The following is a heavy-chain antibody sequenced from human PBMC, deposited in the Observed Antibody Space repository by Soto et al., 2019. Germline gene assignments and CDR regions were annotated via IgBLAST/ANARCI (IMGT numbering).Heavy chain of an antibody. CDR2: TYHSGST. D-gene: IGHD1-26*01. Sequence: PSETLSLTCTVSGGSISSGGYSWSWIRQPPGKGLEWIGYTYHSGSTYYNPSLKSRVTISVDTSKNQFSLKLSSVTAADTAVYYCARRYGSAIDYWGQGTLVTVSS. V-gene: IGHV4-30-2*01. CDR3: ARRYGSAIDY. J-gene: IGHJ4*02. CDR1: GGSISSGGYS.